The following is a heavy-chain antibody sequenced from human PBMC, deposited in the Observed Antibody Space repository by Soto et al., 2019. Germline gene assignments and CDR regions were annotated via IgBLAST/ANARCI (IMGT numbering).Heavy chain of an antibody. CDR3: ARTPRWELLPYFDY. CDR2: INPNSGGT. J-gene: IGHJ4*02. Sequence: ASVKVSCKASGYTFTGYYMHWVRQAPGQGLEWMGWINPNSGGTNYAQKFQGRVTMTRDTSISTAYMELSRLGSDDTAVYYCARTPRWELLPYFDYWGQGTLVTVSS. D-gene: IGHD1-26*01. CDR1: GYTFTGYY. V-gene: IGHV1-2*02.